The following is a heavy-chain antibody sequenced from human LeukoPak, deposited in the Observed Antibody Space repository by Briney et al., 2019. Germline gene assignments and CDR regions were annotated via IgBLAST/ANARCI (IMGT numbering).Heavy chain of an antibody. Sequence: SETLSLTCTVSGGSISSSSYYWGWIRRPPGKGLEWIGSIYYSGSTYYNPSLKSRVTISVDTSKNQFSLKLSSVTAADTAVYYCARDRISSWYSDYWGQGTLVTVSS. V-gene: IGHV4-39*07. CDR1: GGSISSSSYY. D-gene: IGHD6-13*01. J-gene: IGHJ4*02. CDR2: IYYSGST. CDR3: ARDRISSWYSDY.